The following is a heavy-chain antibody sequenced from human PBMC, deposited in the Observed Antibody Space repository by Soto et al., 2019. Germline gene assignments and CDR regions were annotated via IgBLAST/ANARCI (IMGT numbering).Heavy chain of an antibody. CDR3: ARGPYYDYVWGSYRYTPFDY. Sequence: QVQLVQSGAEVKKPGSSVKVSCKASGGTFSSYAISWVRQAPGQGHEWMGGIIPIFGTANYAQKFQGRVTITADESTSTAYMELSSLRSEDTAVYYCARGPYYDYVWGSYRYTPFDYWGQGTLVTVSS. V-gene: IGHV1-69*01. J-gene: IGHJ4*02. CDR1: GGTFSSYA. D-gene: IGHD3-16*02. CDR2: IIPIFGTA.